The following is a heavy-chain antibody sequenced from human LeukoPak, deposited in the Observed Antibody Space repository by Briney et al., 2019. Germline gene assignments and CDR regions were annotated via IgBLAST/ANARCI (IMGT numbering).Heavy chain of an antibody. CDR1: GFTFSSYW. CDR3: VRDAPYSHFDY. V-gene: IGHV3-7*01. CDR2: IKQDGSEK. J-gene: IGHJ4*02. Sequence: PGGSLRLSCAASGFTFSSYWMSWVRQAPGKGLEWVANIKQDGSEKYYVDSVKGRFTISRDSAKNSLYLQMNSLRAEDTAVYYCVRDAPYSHFDYWGQGTLVTVSS. D-gene: IGHD4-11*01.